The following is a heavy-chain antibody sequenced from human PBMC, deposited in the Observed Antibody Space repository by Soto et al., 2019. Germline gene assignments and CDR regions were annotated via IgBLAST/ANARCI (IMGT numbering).Heavy chain of an antibody. V-gene: IGHV2-5*01. CDR1: GVSLSSSGVG. Sequence: QITLKESGPTLVKPAQTLTLTCTVSGVSLSSSGVGVGWIRQPPGKALEWLALIYWNDDKRYSPSLKTRLTITKDTSKNQVVLTVTNMDPVDTATYYCAHRQTYSSTTNCIREFDPWGQGTLVIVSS. CDR3: AHRQTYSSTTNCIREFDP. J-gene: IGHJ5*02. D-gene: IGHD2-2*01. CDR2: IYWNDDK.